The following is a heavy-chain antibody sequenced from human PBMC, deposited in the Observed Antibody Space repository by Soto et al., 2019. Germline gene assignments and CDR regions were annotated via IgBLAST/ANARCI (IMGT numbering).Heavy chain of an antibody. J-gene: IGHJ6*02. CDR3: ARALTIRDFNYYYGMDV. CDR1: GFTFSSYA. V-gene: IGHV3-30-3*01. CDR2: ISYDGSNK. D-gene: IGHD3-10*01. Sequence: QVQLVESGEGVVQPGRSLRLSCAASGFTFSSYAMHWVRQAPGKGLEWVAVISYDGSNKYYADSVKGRFTISRDNSKNTLYLQMNSLRAEDTAVDYCARALTIRDFNYYYGMDVWGQGTTVTVSS.